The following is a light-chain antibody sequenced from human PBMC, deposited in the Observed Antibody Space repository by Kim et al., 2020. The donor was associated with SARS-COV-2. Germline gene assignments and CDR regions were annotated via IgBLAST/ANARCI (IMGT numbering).Light chain of an antibody. J-gene: IGLJ3*02. V-gene: IGLV6-57*03. CDR3: QSYDSSHLWV. CDR2: EDS. CDR1: SGGVADNF. Sequence: TVTITSTRTSGGVADNFVQWYQLRPGRAPTTVIYEDSQRPAGVPDRFSGSIDSSSNSASLTISGLRTEDEADYFCQSYDSSHLWVFGGGTQLTVL.